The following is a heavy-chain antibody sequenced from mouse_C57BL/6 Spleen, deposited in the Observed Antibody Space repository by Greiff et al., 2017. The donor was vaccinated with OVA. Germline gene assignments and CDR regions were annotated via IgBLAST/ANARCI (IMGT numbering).Heavy chain of an antibody. CDR1: GFSFNTYA. CDR2: IRSKSNNYAT. CDR3: ARSYDYEADWYFDV. J-gene: IGHJ1*03. D-gene: IGHD2-4*01. Sequence: DVMLVESGGGLVQPKGSLKLSCAASGFSFNTYAMNWVRQAPGKGLEWVARIRSKSNNYATYYADSVKDRFTISRDDSESMLYLQMNNLKTEDTAMYYCARSYDYEADWYFDVWGTGTTVTVSS. V-gene: IGHV10-1*01.